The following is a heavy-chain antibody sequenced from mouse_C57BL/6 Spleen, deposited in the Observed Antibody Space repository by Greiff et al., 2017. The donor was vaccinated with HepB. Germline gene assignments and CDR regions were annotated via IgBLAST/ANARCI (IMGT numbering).Heavy chain of an antibody. D-gene: IGHD2-3*01. CDR2: IWRGGST. Sequence: VQLQQSGPGLVQPSQSLSITCTVSGFSLTSYGVHWVRQSPGKGLEWLGVIWRGGSTDYNAAFMSRLSITKDNSKSQVFFKMNSLQADDTAIYYCAKTRDGYYDWYFDVWGTGTTVTVSS. CDR1: GFSLTSYG. CDR3: AKTRDGYYDWYFDV. V-gene: IGHV2-5*01. J-gene: IGHJ1*03.